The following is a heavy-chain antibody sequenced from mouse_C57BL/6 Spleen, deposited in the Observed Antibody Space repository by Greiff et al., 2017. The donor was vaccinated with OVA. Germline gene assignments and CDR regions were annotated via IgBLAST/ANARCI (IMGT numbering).Heavy chain of an antibody. CDR2: IWSDGSS. D-gene: IGHD1-1*01. J-gene: IGHJ1*03. V-gene: IGHV2-6*03. Sequence: VQGVESGPGLVAPSQSLSITCTVSGFSLTSYGVHWVRQPPGKGLEWLVAIWSDGSSTYNSALKSRLCISRDTSKSQVFIKMHSLQTDDTAMYYCARHQGTTGVAGYFDVWGTGTTVTVSS. CDR3: ARHQGTTGVAGYFDV. CDR1: GFSLTSYG.